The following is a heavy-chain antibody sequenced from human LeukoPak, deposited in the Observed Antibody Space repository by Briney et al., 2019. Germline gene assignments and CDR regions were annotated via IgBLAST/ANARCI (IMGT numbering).Heavy chain of an antibody. CDR3: AREREGWELLEGHGDV. CDR1: GDSFSDYY. Sequence: SETLSLTCTVSGDSFSDYYWSWMRQPAGKGLEWIGRIYASGSTNFNPSLKSRVTMSVDTSQNQIFLKLTSVTAADTAVYYCAREREGWELLEGHGDVWGKGTTVIVSS. CDR2: IYASGST. D-gene: IGHD1-26*01. V-gene: IGHV4-4*07. J-gene: IGHJ6*04.